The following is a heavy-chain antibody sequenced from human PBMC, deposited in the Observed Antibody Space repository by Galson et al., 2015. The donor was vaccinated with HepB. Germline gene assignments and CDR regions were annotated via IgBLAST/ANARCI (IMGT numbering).Heavy chain of an antibody. D-gene: IGHD2-21*02. Sequence: SLRLSCAASGFSFSTYAMHWVRQAPGKGLEYVSSISQIGDYTYYGNSVRGRFTISRVNSENTLSLHMGSLTAEDTAVHYCTSWDCGSDRNRCYEGVWGKWTTVTVSS. V-gene: IGHV3-64*01. CDR3: TSWDCGSDRNRCYEGV. J-gene: IGHJ6*04. CDR2: ISQIGDYT. CDR1: GFSFSTYA.